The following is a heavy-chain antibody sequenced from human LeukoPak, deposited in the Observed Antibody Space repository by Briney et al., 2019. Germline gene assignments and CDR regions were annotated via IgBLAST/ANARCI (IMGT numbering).Heavy chain of an antibody. V-gene: IGHV4-59*01. D-gene: IGHD4-23*01. CDR3: AREGGGNAFDY. CDR2: IYYSGST. Sequence: PSETLSLTCTVSGGSISSYYWSWIRQPPGKGLEWIGYIYYSGSTNYNPSLKSRVTISVDTSKNQFSLKLSSVTAADTAVHYCAREGGGNAFDYWGQGTLVTVSS. J-gene: IGHJ4*02. CDR1: GGSISSYY.